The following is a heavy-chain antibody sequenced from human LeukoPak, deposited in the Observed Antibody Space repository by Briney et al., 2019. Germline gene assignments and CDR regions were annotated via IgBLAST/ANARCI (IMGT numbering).Heavy chain of an antibody. CDR1: GVSFSGYY. J-gene: IGHJ4*02. D-gene: IGHD6-19*01. Sequence: SETLSLTCAVYGVSFSGYYWSWIRQPPGKGLEWIGEINHGGSTNYNPSLKSRVTISVDTSKNQFSLKLTSVTAADTAAYYCARQGDSGWYYFDYWGQGTLVTVSS. CDR2: INHGGST. CDR3: ARQGDSGWYYFDY. V-gene: IGHV4-34*01.